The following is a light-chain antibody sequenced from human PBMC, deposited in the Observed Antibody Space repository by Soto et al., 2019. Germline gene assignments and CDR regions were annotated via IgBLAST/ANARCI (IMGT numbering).Light chain of an antibody. V-gene: IGKV1-39*01. J-gene: IGKJ4*01. Sequence: DIQLTQYPSSLSASVGDSVTVTCRASQTISTYLLWYHQKPGRAPNLLIYNASALHSGVPSKFSGSGSGTDFTHTISGLQPEDFGTYHCQQTYSAISFGGGTNVE. CDR3: QQTYSAIS. CDR1: QTISTY. CDR2: NAS.